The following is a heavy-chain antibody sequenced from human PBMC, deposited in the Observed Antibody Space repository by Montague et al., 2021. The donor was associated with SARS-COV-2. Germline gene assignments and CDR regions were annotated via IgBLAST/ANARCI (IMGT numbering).Heavy chain of an antibody. V-gene: IGHV4-39*01. J-gene: IGHJ4*02. Sequence: SETLSLTCSVSSGSISGSSYNWGWIRQPPGKGLEWIGSVHYSGRPYYNPSLKSRVTIYVDTSKNQLSLKLSSVTAADTAVYYCTRHVHMTWPEPSPGFDYWGQGTLVTVSS. D-gene: IGHD1-1*01. CDR2: VHYSGRP. CDR1: SGSISGSSYN. CDR3: TRHVHMTWPEPSPGFDY.